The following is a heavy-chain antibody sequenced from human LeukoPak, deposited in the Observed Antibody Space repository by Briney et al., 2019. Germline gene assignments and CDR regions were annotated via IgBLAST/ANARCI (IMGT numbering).Heavy chain of an antibody. D-gene: IGHD1-14*01. V-gene: IGHV3-30*12. CDR1: GFTFGGYV. CDR3: TRYNNDPFDY. J-gene: IGHJ4*02. Sequence: GGSLRLSCAGSGFTFGGYVMHWFRQTPGKGLELVAVIPYDGSRAFYADSVKGRFTISRDNSKNTMSVQMDALRAEDTAVYYCTRYNNDPFDYWGQGTLVTVSS. CDR2: IPYDGSRA.